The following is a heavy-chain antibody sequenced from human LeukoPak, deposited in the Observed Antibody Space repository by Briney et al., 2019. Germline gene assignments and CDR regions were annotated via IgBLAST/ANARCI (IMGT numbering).Heavy chain of an antibody. CDR2: IDASESYT. Sequence: GGSLKISCKGSGSRFTNYRISGGRHMPGKGLEERGGIDASESYTNYSTSFQGHITISEDKSSSTASLKWSSLKASDTAIYYCARHVFYSYGPQWWFDPCGQGTLVTASS. V-gene: IGHV5-10-1*01. CDR3: ARHVFYSYGPQWWFDP. D-gene: IGHD5-18*01. J-gene: IGHJ5*02. CDR1: GSRFTNYR.